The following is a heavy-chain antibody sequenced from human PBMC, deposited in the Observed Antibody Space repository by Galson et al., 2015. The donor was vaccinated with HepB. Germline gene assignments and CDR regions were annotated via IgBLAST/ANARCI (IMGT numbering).Heavy chain of an antibody. CDR3: TTFNPPGYATLGVVFAPYDY. D-gene: IGHD3-3*01. CDR1: GFAFSNAW. CDR2: IKSKTDGGTT. V-gene: IGHV3-15*07. Sequence: SLRLSCAASGFAFSNAWMNWVRQAPGKGLEWVGRIKSKTDGGTTDYATPVRGRFSISRDDSKNTLYLQMNSLKTEDTAVYYCTTFNPPGYATLGVVFAPYDYWGQGTLVTVSS. J-gene: IGHJ4*02.